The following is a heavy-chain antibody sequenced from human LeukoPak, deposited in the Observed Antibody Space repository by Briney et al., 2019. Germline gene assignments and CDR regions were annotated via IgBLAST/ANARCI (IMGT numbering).Heavy chain of an antibody. J-gene: IGHJ4*02. CDR2: INHSGST. CDR1: GGSISSYY. CDR3: ARESGQQLVSYYFDY. D-gene: IGHD6-13*01. Sequence: SKTLSLTCTVSGGSISSYYWSWIRQPPGKGLEWIGEINHSGSTNYNPSLKSRVTISVDTSKNQFSLKLSSVTAADTAVYYCARESGQQLVSYYFDYWGQGTLVTVSS. V-gene: IGHV4-34*01.